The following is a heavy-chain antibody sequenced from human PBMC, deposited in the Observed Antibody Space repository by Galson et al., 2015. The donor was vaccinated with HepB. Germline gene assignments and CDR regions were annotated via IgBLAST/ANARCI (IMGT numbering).Heavy chain of an antibody. V-gene: IGHV1-46*04. CDR3: ARVADYGGAGDFDY. CDR1: GYTFTGYS. J-gene: IGHJ4*02. Sequence: SVKVSCKASGYTFTGYSIHWVRQAPGQGLEWMGVINPSGGSTRYAQQLQARVIMTRNTSTRTVCMEVSSLRSDDTAVYFCARVADYGGAGDFDYCGQGTLVTVSS. D-gene: IGHD4-17*01. CDR2: INPSGGST.